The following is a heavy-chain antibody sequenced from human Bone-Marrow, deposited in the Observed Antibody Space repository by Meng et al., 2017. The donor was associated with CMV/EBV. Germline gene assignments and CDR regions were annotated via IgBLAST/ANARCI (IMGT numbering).Heavy chain of an antibody. D-gene: IGHD4-23*01. Sequence: GSLRLSCAVYGGSFSGYYWSWIRQPPGKGLEWIGEINHSGSTNYNPSLKSRVTISVDTSKNQFSLKLSSVTAADTAVYYCARAGGRVAYWGQGTLVTVSS. CDR1: GGSFSGYY. J-gene: IGHJ4*02. V-gene: IGHV4-34*01. CDR3: ARAGGRVAY. CDR2: INHSGST.